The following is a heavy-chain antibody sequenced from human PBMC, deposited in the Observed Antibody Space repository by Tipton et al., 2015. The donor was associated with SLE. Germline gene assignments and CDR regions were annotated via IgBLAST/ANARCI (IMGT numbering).Heavy chain of an antibody. V-gene: IGHV4-61*01. J-gene: IGHJ4*02. Sequence: TLSLTCTVSGGSISSSSYYWSWIRQPPGKGLEWIGYIYYSGSTNYNPSLKSRVTISVDTSKNQFSLKLSSVTAADTAVYYCARDLTLDYWGQGTLVTVSS. CDR1: GGSISSSSYY. D-gene: IGHD4-23*01. CDR2: IYYSGST. CDR3: ARDLTLDY.